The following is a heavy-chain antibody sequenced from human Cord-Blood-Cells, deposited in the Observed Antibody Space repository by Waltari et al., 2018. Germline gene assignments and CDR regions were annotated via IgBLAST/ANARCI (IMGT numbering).Heavy chain of an antibody. D-gene: IGHD1-26*01. V-gene: IGHV1-18*01. CDR3: ARDERELPYYYYYYGMDV. Sequence: QVQLVQSGAEVKKPGASVKVSCKASGYTFTSYGIRWVRQAPGQGLEWMGWISAYNGNTNYAQKLQGRVTMTTDTSTSTAYMELRSLRSDDTAVYYCARDERELPYYYYYYGMDVWGQGTTVTVSS. CDR2: ISAYNGNT. CDR1: GYTFTSYG. J-gene: IGHJ6*02.